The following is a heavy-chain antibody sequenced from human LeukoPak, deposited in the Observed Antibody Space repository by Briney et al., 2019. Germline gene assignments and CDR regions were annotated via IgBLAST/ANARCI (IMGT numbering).Heavy chain of an antibody. D-gene: IGHD2-8*01. V-gene: IGHV7-4-1*02. Sequence: ASVKVSCKASGYTFTSYAMNWVRHAPGQGLEWMGWINTNTGNPTYAQGFTGRFVFSLDTSVSTAYLQISSLKAEDTAVYYCARDPRYCTNGVCFNTDVWGKGTTVTVSS. CDR2: INTNTGNP. CDR3: ARDPRYCTNGVCFNTDV. CDR1: GYTFTSYA. J-gene: IGHJ6*03.